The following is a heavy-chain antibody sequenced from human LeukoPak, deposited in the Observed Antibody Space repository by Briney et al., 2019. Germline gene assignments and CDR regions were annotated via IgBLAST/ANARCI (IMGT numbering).Heavy chain of an antibody. CDR1: GGSIRIYY. D-gene: IGHD6-13*01. CDR3: ARHTGSSWYFESYNWFDP. Sequence: SETLSLTCTVSGGSIRIYYWSWIRQPPGKGLEWSGYIYYSGSTNYNPSLKSRVTISVDTSKNQFSLKLSSVTAADTAVYYCARHTGSSWYFESYNWFDPWGQGTLVTVSS. CDR2: IYYSGST. V-gene: IGHV4-59*08. J-gene: IGHJ5*02.